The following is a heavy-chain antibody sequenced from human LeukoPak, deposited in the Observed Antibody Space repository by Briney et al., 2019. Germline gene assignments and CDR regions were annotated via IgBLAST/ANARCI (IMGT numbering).Heavy chain of an antibody. CDR3: ARSPSRYSSSSRTGYYYYYMDV. CDR2: IIPIFGTA. Sequence: ASVKFSCKASGGTFSSYAISWVRQAPGQGLEWMGGIIPIFGTANYAQKFHGRVTITTDESTSTAYMELSSLRSEDTAVYYCARSPSRYSSSSRTGYYYYYMDVWGKGTTVTVSS. D-gene: IGHD6-6*01. CDR1: GGTFSSYA. V-gene: IGHV1-69*05. J-gene: IGHJ6*03.